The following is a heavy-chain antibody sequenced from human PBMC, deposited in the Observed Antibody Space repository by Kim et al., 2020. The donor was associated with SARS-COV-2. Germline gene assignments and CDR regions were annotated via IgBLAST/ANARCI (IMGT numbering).Heavy chain of an antibody. J-gene: IGHJ5*02. D-gene: IGHD3-10*01. V-gene: IGHV5-51*01. CDR3: ARHAKGGSRGAWWFDP. CDR1: GYSFTSYW. CDR2: IYPGDSDT. Sequence: GESLKISCKGSGYSFTSYWIGWVRQMPGKGLEWMGIIYPGDSDTRYSPSFQGQVTISADKSISTAYLQWSSLKASDTAMYYCARHAKGGSRGAWWFDPWGPGTLPTVS.